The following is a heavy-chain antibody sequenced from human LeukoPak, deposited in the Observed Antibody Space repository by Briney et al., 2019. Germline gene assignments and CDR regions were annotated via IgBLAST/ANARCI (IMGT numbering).Heavy chain of an antibody. CDR2: VYYSGTT. J-gene: IGHJ3*02. CDR1: GDSISSSSYY. V-gene: IGHV4-39*07. CDR3: ARDVSSPPVRAAAGTDAFDI. D-gene: IGHD6-13*01. Sequence: SETLSLTCTVSGDSISSSSYYWAWIRQPPGKGLEWIGSVYYSGTTYYNPSLMSRVTISVDTSKNQFSPQLNSVTPEDTAVYYCARDVSSPPVRAAAGTDAFDIWGQGTMVTVSS.